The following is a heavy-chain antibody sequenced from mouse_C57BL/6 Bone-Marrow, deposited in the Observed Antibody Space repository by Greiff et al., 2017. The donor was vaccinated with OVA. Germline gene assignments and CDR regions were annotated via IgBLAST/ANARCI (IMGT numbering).Heavy chain of an antibody. J-gene: IGHJ2*01. V-gene: IGHV8-8*01. Sequence: LKESGPGILQPSQTLSLTCSFSGFSLSTFGMGVGWIRQPSGKGLEWLAHIWWDDDKYYNPALKGRLTISKDTTKHQVFLKIANVDTADTATYYWARSYGNFLFDYWGQGTTLTVSS. CDR1: GFSLSTFGMG. CDR2: IWWDDDK. CDR3: ARSYGNFLFDY. D-gene: IGHD2-1*01.